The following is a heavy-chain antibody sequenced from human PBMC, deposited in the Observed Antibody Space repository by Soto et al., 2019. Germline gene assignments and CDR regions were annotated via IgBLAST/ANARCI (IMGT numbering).Heavy chain of an antibody. CDR2: RNQDGSER. CDR1: GLTSRNDC. CDR3: AVYGYGVSAAAY. J-gene: IGHJ4*02. Sequence: GGSLRLSCAASGLTSRNDCLSWVRQAPGKGLEGVANRNQDGSERYYVDSVRGRFTISRDNVENSLYLQLNSLRPEDTAVYYCAVYGYGVSAAAYWGQGTLVTVSS. V-gene: IGHV3-7*03. D-gene: IGHD4-17*01.